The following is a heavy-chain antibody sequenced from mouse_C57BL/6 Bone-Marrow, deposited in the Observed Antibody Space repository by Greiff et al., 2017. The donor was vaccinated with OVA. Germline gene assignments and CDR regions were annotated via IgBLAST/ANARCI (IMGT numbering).Heavy chain of an antibody. D-gene: IGHD1-1*01. CDR3: LITTVNY. V-gene: IGHV1-61*01. CDR2: IYPSDSAT. J-gene: IGHJ2*01. Sequence: QVQLKQPGAELVRPGSSVKLSCKASGYTFTSYWMDWVKQSPGQGLEWIGNIYPSDSATHYNQKFKDKATLTVDKSSSTAYMQLSSLTSEDSAVYYCLITTVNYWGQGTTLTVSS. CDR1: GYTFTSYW.